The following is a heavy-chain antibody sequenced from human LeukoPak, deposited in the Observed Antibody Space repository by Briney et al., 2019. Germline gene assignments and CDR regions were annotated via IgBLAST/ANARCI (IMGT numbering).Heavy chain of an antibody. CDR3: ARGRGSIPFDY. J-gene: IGHJ4*02. CDR2: INWNGGST. D-gene: IGHD3-10*01. V-gene: IGHV3-20*01. Sequence: GGSLRLSCAPSGFTFDDYGMSWVRQAPGKGLEWVSGINWNGGSTGYADSVKGRFTISRDNAKNSLYLQMNSLRAEDTALYHCARGRGSIPFDYWGQGTLVTVSS. CDR1: GFTFDDYG.